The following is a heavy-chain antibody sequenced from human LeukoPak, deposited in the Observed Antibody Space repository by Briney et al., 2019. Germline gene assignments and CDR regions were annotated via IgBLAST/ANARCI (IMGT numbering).Heavy chain of an antibody. CDR1: GGSISSYY. J-gene: IGHJ5*02. V-gene: IGHV4-4*07. CDR2: IYTSGST. D-gene: IGHD3-22*01. CDR3: ARDISNNHYYHSNTRWFDP. Sequence: PSETLSLTCTVSGGSISSYYWSWIRQPAGKGLEWIGRIYTSGSTNYNPSLKSRVTMSVDTSKNQFSLKLSSVTAADTAVYYCARDISNNHYYHSNTRWFDPWGQGTLVTVSS.